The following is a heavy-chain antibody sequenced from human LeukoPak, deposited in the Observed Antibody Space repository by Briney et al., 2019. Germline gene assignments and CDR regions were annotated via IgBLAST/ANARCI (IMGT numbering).Heavy chain of an antibody. CDR1: GFTFSSHS. D-gene: IGHD3-10*01. CDR2: INSGSDTI. Sequence: GGSLRLSCAVSGFTFSSHSMNWVRQAPGKGLERVSYINSGSDTIYYADSVKGRFTISRDNAKNSLYLQMNSLRDEDTAVYYCARGKIGSREYYFDYWGQGTLVTVSS. CDR3: ARGKIGSREYYFDY. J-gene: IGHJ4*02. V-gene: IGHV3-48*02.